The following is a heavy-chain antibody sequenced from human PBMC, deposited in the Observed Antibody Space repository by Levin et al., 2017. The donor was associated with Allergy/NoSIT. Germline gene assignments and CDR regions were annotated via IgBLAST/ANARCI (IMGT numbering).Heavy chain of an antibody. CDR3: ARSRYCSGGSCYWFDP. J-gene: IGHJ5*02. D-gene: IGHD2-15*01. V-gene: IGHV1-2*02. Sequence: GESLKISCKASGYTFTGYYMHWVRQAPGQGLEWMGWINPNSGGTNYAQKFQGRVTMTRDTSISTAYMELSRLRSDDTAVYYCARSRYCSGGSCYWFDPWGQGTLVTVSS. CDR1: GYTFTGYY. CDR2: INPNSGGT.